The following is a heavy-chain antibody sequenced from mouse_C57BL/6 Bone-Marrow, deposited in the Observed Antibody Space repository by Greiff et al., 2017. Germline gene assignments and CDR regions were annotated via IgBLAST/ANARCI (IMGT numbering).Heavy chain of an antibody. J-gene: IGHJ3*01. Sequence: QVQLKESGAELARPGASVKLSCKASGYTFTSYGISWVKQRTGQGLEWIGEIYPRSGNTYDNEKFKGKATLTADKSSSTAYLELRSLSSEDSAVYFCARDMLWGRGFAYWGQGTLVTVSA. CDR1: GYTFTSYG. D-gene: IGHD3-3*01. CDR2: IYPRSGNT. CDR3: ARDMLWGRGFAY. V-gene: IGHV1-81*01.